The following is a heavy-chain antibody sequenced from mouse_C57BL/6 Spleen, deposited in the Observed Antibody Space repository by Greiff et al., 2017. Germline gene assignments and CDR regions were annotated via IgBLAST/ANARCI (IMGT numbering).Heavy chain of an antibody. D-gene: IGHD1-1*01. CDR3: ARADRNYGSFYAMDY. V-gene: IGHV1-26*01. CDR1: GYTFTDYY. J-gene: IGHJ4*01. Sequence: EVQLQQSGPELVKPGASVKISCKASGYTFTDYYMNWVKQSHGKSLEWIGDINPNNGGTSYNQKFKGKATLTVDKSSSTAYMELRSLTSEDSAVYYCARADRNYGSFYAMDYWGQGTSVTVSS. CDR2: INPNNGGT.